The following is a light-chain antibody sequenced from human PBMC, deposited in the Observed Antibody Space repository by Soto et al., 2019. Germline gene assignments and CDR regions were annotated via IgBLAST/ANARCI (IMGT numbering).Light chain of an antibody. CDR2: DTS. CDR1: QSFSRTY. J-gene: IGKJ4*01. Sequence: EVAFPQAADITSLSPGERTTLACRVTQSFSRTYLAWYQQKPGQDPRLFIFDTSNRATGIPDRFSGSGSGTDFSLTVKRRDPEAGAVYYCHQYDHSPLTFGGGTKVEIK. V-gene: IGKV3-20*01. CDR3: HQYDHSPLT.